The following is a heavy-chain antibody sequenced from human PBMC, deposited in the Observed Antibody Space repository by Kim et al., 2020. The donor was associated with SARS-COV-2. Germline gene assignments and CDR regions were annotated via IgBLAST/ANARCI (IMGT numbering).Heavy chain of an antibody. CDR2: T. J-gene: IGHJ4*02. V-gene: IGHV3-23*01. CDR3: ARGAGGYYDY. Sequence: TYHADSVQGRFAISRDNSKTTLYLPMNSLRVEDTAVYYCARGAGGYYDYWGQGTLVTVSS. D-gene: IGHD3-16*01.